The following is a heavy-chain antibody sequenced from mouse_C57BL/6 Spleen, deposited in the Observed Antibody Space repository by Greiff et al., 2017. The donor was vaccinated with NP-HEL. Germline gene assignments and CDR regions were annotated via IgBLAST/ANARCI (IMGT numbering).Heavy chain of an antibody. J-gene: IGHJ2*01. D-gene: IGHD1-1*01. CDR2: INPSNGGT. V-gene: IGHV1-53*01. CDR1: GYTFTSYW. CDR3: ARGFLITTVVAGY. Sequence: VQLQQPGTELVKPGASVKLSCKASGYTFTSYWMHWVKQRPGQGLEWIGNINPSNGGTNYNEKFKSKATLTVDKSSSTAYMQLSSLTSEDSAVYYCARGFLITTVVAGYWGQGTTLTVSS.